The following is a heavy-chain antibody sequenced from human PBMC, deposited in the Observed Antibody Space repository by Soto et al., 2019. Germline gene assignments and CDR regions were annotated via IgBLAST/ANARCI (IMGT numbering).Heavy chain of an antibody. Sequence: PGGSLRLSCAASVFTFSNYAMSWVRQSPGKGLEWVSGLSGSGGRTYYADSVKGRFTISRDNSKNTLYLQMTSLRAEDTAIYFCAGELLSQSYYYYMDAWGKGTTVTVYS. D-gene: IGHD3-10*01. J-gene: IGHJ6*03. CDR3: AGELLSQSYYYYMDA. CDR1: VFTFSNYA. V-gene: IGHV3-23*01. CDR2: LSGSGGRT.